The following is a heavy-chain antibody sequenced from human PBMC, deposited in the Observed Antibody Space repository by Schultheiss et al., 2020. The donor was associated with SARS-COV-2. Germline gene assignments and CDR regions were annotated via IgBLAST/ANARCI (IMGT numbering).Heavy chain of an antibody. Sequence: ASVKVSCKASGYTFTGYYMHWVRQAPGQGLEWMGWINPNSGDTNYAQKFQGWVTMTRDTSISTAYMELSRLRSDDTAVYYCARDGAVLRYFDWVYPLGGYYYYYGMDVWGQGTTVTVSS. D-gene: IGHD3-9*01. CDR2: INPNSGDT. CDR3: ARDGAVLRYFDWVYPLGGYYYYYGMDV. CDR1: GYTFTGYY. J-gene: IGHJ6*02. V-gene: IGHV1-2*04.